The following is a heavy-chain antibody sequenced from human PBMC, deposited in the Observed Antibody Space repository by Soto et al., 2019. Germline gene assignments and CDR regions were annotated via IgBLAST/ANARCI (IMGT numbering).Heavy chain of an antibody. Sequence: PSETLSLTCAVYGGSFSGYYWSWIRQPPGKGLEWIGYIYYSGSTNYNPSLKSRVTISVDTSKNQFSLKLSSVTAADTAVYYCARHLGYQLLYADYMDVWGKGTTVTVSS. V-gene: IGHV4-59*08. J-gene: IGHJ6*03. CDR1: GGSFSGYY. CDR3: ARHLGYQLLYADYMDV. D-gene: IGHD2-2*02. CDR2: IYYSGST.